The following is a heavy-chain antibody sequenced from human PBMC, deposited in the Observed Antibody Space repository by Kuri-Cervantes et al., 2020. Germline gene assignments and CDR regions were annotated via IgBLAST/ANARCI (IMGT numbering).Heavy chain of an antibody. Sequence: GESLKISCAASGFTFSGYAMSWVRQAPGKGLEWVSAISGSGGSTYYADSVKGRFTISRDNSKNTLYLQMNSLRAEDTAVYYCAGGNSSSWFDYWGQGTLVTVSS. J-gene: IGHJ4*02. CDR2: ISGSGGST. V-gene: IGHV3-23*01. CDR3: AGGNSSSWFDY. CDR1: GFTFSGYA. D-gene: IGHD6-13*01.